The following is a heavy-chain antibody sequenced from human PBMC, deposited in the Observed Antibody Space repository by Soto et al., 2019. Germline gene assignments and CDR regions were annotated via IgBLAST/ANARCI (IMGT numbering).Heavy chain of an antibody. CDR3: ARDFAVVGGGGGASKSPYGMDV. Sequence: GGSLRLSCAASGFTVSSHYMSWVRQAPGKGLEWVSIIYSGVSTYYADSVKGRFTISRDNSKNTLYLQMNSLRAEDTAVYYCARDFAVVGGGGGASKSPYGMDVWGKGTTVTVSS. D-gene: IGHD3-3*01. J-gene: IGHJ6*04. CDR1: GFTVSSHY. V-gene: IGHV3-53*01. CDR2: IYSGVST.